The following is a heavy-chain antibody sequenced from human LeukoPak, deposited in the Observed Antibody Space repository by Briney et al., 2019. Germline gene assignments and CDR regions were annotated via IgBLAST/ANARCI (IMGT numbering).Heavy chain of an antibody. Sequence: GGSLRLSCAASVLTFNSYAMSWVRQAPGKGLEWVSAISGSGGSTYYADSVKGRFTISRDNSKNTLYLQMNSLRAEDTAVYYCAKDPRGIAAAGTDEYFQHWGQGTLVTVSS. V-gene: IGHV3-23*01. D-gene: IGHD6-13*01. CDR1: VLTFNSYA. CDR3: AKDPRGIAAAGTDEYFQH. J-gene: IGHJ1*01. CDR2: ISGSGGST.